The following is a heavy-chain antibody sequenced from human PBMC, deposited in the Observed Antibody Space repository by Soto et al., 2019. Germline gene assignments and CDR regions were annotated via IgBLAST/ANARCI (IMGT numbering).Heavy chain of an antibody. CDR1: GFTFSSYG. J-gene: IGHJ1*01. D-gene: IGHD2-2*01. Sequence: SLRLSCAASGFTFSSYGMHWVRQAPGKGLEWVAVISYDGSNKYYADSVKGRFTISRDNSKNTLYLQMNSLRAEDTAVYYCAKAIRYCSSTSCPFQHWGQGTLVTVSS. CDR2: ISYDGSNK. V-gene: IGHV3-30*18. CDR3: AKAIRYCSSTSCPFQH.